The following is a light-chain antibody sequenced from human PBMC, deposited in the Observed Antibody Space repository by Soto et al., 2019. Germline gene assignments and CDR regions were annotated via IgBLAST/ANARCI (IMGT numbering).Light chain of an antibody. J-gene: IGKJ4*01. CDR2: KAS. V-gene: IGKV1-5*03. CDR3: QQYERYPMT. CDR1: QSISPW. Sequence: DSQMTQFPSTLSASVGDRVTITCRASQSISPWLAWYQQKPGKAPKILISKASTLQSGVPPRFSGSGSGTEFTLTISSLQSDDFATYYCQQYERYPMTFGGGTKVEIK.